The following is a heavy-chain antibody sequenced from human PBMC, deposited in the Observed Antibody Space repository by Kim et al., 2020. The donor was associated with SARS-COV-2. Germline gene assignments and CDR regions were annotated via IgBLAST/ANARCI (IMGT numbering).Heavy chain of an antibody. Sequence: GGSLRLSCAASGFTFSRFAMSWIRQAPGKGLEWVSVIYSGDSSTYYADSVKGRFTISKEDSNSTLFLHMDSLRAEDTAVYYCAKSLPYYTSRRYKFYLHGMDVWGRGTTVTVSS. CDR3: AKSLPYYTSRRYKFYLHGMDV. CDR1: GFTFSRFA. CDR2: IYSGDSST. J-gene: IGHJ6*02. V-gene: IGHV3-23*03. D-gene: IGHD3-10*01.